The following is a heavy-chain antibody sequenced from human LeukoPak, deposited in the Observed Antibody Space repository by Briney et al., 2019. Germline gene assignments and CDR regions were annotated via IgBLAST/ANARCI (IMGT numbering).Heavy chain of an antibody. J-gene: IGHJ4*02. CDR2: IYYSGST. V-gene: IGHV4-31*03. CDR3: ARTYYDILTGWCYFDY. CDR1: GGSISSRGYY. Sequence: SQTLSLTCTVSGGSISSRGYYWSWIRQHPGKGLEWIAYIYYSGSTYYNPSLKSRVTISLDTSKNQFSLRLSSVTAADTAVYYCARTYYDILTGWCYFDYWGQRIPVTVSS. D-gene: IGHD3-9*01.